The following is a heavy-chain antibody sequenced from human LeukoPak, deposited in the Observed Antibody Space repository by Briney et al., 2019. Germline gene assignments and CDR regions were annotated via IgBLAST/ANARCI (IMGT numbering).Heavy chain of an antibody. J-gene: IGHJ4*02. D-gene: IGHD3-10*01. Sequence: SETLSLTCTVSGGSISSYYWNWIRQPPGKGLEWIGYIYNSGSTNNNPSLKSRVTISVDTSKKQFSLKLSSVTAADTAVYYCARASRGHDYWGQGTLVTVSS. CDR2: IYNSGST. V-gene: IGHV4-59*01. CDR1: GGSISSYY. CDR3: ARASRGHDY.